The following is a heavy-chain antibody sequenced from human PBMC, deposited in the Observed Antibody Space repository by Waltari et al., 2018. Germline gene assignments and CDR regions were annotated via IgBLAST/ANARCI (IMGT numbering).Heavy chain of an antibody. D-gene: IGHD5-18*01. CDR2: IRYDGSNK. V-gene: IGHV3-30*02. J-gene: IGHJ4*02. CDR3: AKDQKTWRYSYGYYFDY. Sequence: QVQLVESGGGVVQPGGSLRLSCAASGFTFSSYGMHWVRQAPGKGLEWVAFIRYDGSNKYYADSVKGRFTISRDNSKNTLYLQMNSQRAEDTAVYYCAKDQKTWRYSYGYYFDYWGQGTLVTVSS. CDR1: GFTFSSYG.